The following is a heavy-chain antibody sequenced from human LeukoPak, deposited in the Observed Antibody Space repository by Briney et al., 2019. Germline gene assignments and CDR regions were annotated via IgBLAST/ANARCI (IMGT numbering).Heavy chain of an antibody. V-gene: IGHV1-2*02. CDR1: GYTFTGYY. CDR3: AREGYDFWSGYFNYYFDY. D-gene: IGHD3-3*01. CDR2: INPNSGGT. J-gene: IGHJ4*02. Sequence: ASVKVSCKASGYTFTGYYMHWVRQAPGQGLEWMGWINPNSGGTNYAQKFQGRVTMTRGTSISTAYMELSRLRSDDTAVYYCAREGYDFWSGYFNYYFDYWGQGTLVTVSS.